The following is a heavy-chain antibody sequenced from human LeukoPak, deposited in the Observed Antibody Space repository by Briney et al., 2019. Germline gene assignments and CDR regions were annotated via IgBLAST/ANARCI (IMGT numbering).Heavy chain of an antibody. D-gene: IGHD3-9*01. CDR3: ARHFTTGSIDH. V-gene: IGHV3-23*01. Sequence: ETLSLTCTVSGGSISTYYWSWVRQAPGKGLEWVSAISGSGGSTGYADSVKGRFTISRDNSKNTLYLQMNSLRADDTAVYCCARHFTTGSIDHWGQGNLVTVSS. CDR1: GGSISTYY. J-gene: IGHJ4*02. CDR2: ISGSGGST.